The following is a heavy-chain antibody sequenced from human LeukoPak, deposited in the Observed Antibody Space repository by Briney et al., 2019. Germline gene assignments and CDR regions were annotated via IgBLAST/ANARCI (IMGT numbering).Heavy chain of an antibody. CDR2: FDPEDGET. CDR1: GYTLTELS. J-gene: IGHJ6*03. V-gene: IGHV1-24*01. CDR3: ATGNDYGGNRPVHNRARPYMDV. Sequence: ASVKVSCKVSGYTLTELSMHWVRQAPGKGLEWMGGFDPEDGETNYAQKFQGSVTMTEDTSTDTAYMELSSLRSEDTAVYYCATGNDYGGNRPVHNRARPYMDVWGKGTTVTISS. D-gene: IGHD4-23*01.